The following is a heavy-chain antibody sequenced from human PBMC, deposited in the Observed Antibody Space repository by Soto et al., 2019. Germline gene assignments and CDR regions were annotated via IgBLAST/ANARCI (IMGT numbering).Heavy chain of an antibody. CDR3: SKTCSGSSYKAMDV. V-gene: IGHV4-34*01. CDR2: INHSGST. Sequence: QLQLQQWGAGLLKPSETLSLTCAVYGGSFSGYYWSWIRQPPGKGLEWIGEINHSGSTNYNPSLKSLVTISVDTCKNQFSLKLSSVTAADTAVYYCSKTCSGSSYKAMDVCGKGTTVTVSS. CDR1: GGSFSGYY. J-gene: IGHJ6*03. D-gene: IGHD3-10*02.